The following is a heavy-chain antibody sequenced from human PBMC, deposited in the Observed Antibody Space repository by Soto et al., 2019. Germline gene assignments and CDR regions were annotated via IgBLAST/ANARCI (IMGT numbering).Heavy chain of an antibody. V-gene: IGHV3-33*01. CDR1: GFTFSSYG. Sequence: QVQLVESGGGVVQLGRSLRLSCAASGFTFSSYGMHWVRQAPGKGLEWVAVIWYDGSNKYYADSVKGRFTISRDNSKNTLYLQMNSLRAEDTAVYYCARESYDFWSSSFDYWGQGTLVTVSS. CDR2: IWYDGSNK. D-gene: IGHD3-3*01. CDR3: ARESYDFWSSSFDY. J-gene: IGHJ4*02.